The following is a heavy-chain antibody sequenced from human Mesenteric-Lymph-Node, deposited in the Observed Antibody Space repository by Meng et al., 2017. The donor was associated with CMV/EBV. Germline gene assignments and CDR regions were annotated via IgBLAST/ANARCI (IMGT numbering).Heavy chain of an antibody. CDR1: GFTFSSYW. CDR2: ISYDGSNK. CDR3: ARDSWELLYYYYGMDV. V-gene: IGHV3-30*03. Sequence: GESLKISCAASGFTFSSYWMSWVRQAPGKGLEWVAVISYDGSNKYYADSVKGRFTISRDNSKNTLYLQMNSLRAEDTAVYYCARDSWELLYYYYGMDVWGQGTTVTVSS. D-gene: IGHD1-26*01. J-gene: IGHJ6*02.